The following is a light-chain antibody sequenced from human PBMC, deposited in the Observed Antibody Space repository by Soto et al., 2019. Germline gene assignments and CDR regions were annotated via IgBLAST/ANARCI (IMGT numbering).Light chain of an antibody. CDR3: TSYTSSSTYV. Sequence: QSALTQPASVSGSPGQSITISCTGTSSDVGGYNYVSWYQQHPGKAPKFMIYDVSNRPSGVSNRSSGSKSGNTASLTISGLQADDEADYYCTSYTSSSTYVFGTGTKLTVL. V-gene: IGLV2-14*03. J-gene: IGLJ1*01. CDR2: DVS. CDR1: SSDVGGYNY.